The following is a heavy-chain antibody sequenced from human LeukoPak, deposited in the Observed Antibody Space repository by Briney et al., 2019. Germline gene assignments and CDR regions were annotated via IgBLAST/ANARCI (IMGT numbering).Heavy chain of an antibody. CDR1: GGSFSGYY. CDR2: IYYTGST. CDR3: ARFSQYYDSPTHYLDY. J-gene: IGHJ4*02. Sequence: SETLSLTCAVYGGSFSGYYWSWVRQPPGAGLEWLAYIYYTGSTNYNPSLKTRLTISVDTSKNRFSLRLNSVTAADTAVYYCARFSQYYDSPTHYLDYWGQGILVTVSS. D-gene: IGHD2/OR15-2a*01. V-gene: IGHV4-59*08.